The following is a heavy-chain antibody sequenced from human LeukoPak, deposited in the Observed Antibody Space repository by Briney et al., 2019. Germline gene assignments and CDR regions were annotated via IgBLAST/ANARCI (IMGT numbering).Heavy chain of an antibody. J-gene: IGHJ6*03. CDR1: GGSFSGYH. D-gene: IGHD3-10*01. Sequence: SETLSLTCAVYGGSFSGYHWSWIRQPPGKGLEWIGEINHSGSTNYNPSLKSRVTISVDTSKNQFSLKLSSVTAADTAVYYCARGHPGMVRGVIHYYYYYMDVWGKGTTVTVSS. CDR2: INHSGST. CDR3: ARGHPGMVRGVIHYYYYYMDV. V-gene: IGHV4-34*01.